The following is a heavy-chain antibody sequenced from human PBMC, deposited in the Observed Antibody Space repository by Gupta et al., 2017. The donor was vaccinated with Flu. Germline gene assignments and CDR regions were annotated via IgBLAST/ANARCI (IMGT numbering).Heavy chain of an antibody. CDR3: ARPMGYCSDSSCGYEDAFDV. J-gene: IGHJ3*01. V-gene: IGHV4-59*08. CDR1: GASVSGHY. D-gene: IGHD2-15*01. CDR2: KLHGGAT. Sequence: QVYLQESAPGLVKPSETLSLICSISGASVSGHYWTWLRQTPGKGLQCIGNKLHGGATSYNPTLKSRISVSLDTSTKLFSLKLRSVSAADTAVDFCARPMGYCSDSSCGYEDAFDVWGQGTMVSVSS.